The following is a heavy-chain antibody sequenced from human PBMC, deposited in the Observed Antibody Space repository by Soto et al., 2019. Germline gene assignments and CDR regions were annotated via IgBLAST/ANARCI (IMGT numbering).Heavy chain of an antibody. Sequence: QLQLQESGPGLVKPSETLSLTCTVSGGSISSSSYFWGWIRQPPGKGLEWIGSIYYSGSTYYTPSLESRVTVSVDTSKNQFSLKLSSVAAADTAVYYCARHPSDFWFDPWGEGTLVTVSS. J-gene: IGHJ5*02. CDR2: IYYSGST. V-gene: IGHV4-39*01. D-gene: IGHD2-21*02. CDR3: ARHPSDFWFDP. CDR1: GGSISSSSYF.